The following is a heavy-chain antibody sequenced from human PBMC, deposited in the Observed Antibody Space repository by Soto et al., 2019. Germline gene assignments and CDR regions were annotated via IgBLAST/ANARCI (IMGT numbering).Heavy chain of an antibody. CDR3: ARATYNWNPLR. V-gene: IGHV4-61*01. J-gene: IGHJ4*02. CDR1: GGSVSSGSYY. D-gene: IGHD1-20*01. Sequence: QVQLQESGPGLVKPSETLSLTCTVSGGSVSSGSYYWSWIRQPPGKGLEWIGYIYYSGSTNYNPSLKSRVTLSVDTSKNQFSLKLSSVTAADTAVYYCARATYNWNPLRWGQGTLVTVSS. CDR2: IYYSGST.